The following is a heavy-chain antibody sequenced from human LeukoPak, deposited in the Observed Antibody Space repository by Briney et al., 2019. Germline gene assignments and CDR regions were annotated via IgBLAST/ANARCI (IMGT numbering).Heavy chain of an antibody. V-gene: IGHV4-59*01. CDR1: GGSISSYY. CDR2: IYYSGST. D-gene: IGHD1-26*01. Sequence: SETLSLTCTVSGGSISSYYWSWIRQPPGNGLEWIGYIYYSGSTNYNPSLKSRVTISVDTSKNQISLNLSSVTAADTAVYFCARYASFPRHLDLWGRGTLVTVSS. CDR3: ARYASFPRHLDL. J-gene: IGHJ2*01.